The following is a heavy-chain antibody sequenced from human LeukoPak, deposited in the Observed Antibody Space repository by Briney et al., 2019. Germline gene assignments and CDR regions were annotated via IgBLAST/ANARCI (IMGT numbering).Heavy chain of an antibody. D-gene: IGHD2-21*01. CDR2: IYPSGST. Sequence: PSETLSLTCTVSGGSISGYYWSWIRQPAGKGLEWIGRIYPSGSTNYNPSLKSRVTMSTDTSKNQFSLNLSSVAAADTAVYYCARAAPYCGGDCYPNYFDYWGQGTLVTVSS. CDR1: GGSISGYY. J-gene: IGHJ4*02. CDR3: ARAAPYCGGDCYPNYFDY. V-gene: IGHV4-4*07.